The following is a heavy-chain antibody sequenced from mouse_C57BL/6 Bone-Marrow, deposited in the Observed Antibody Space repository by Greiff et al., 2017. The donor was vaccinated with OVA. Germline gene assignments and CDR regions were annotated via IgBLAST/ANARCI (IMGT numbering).Heavy chain of an antibody. CDR3: ARWDYDEEVYYVDY. Sequence: VKLVESGAELVRPGTSVKMSCKASGYTFTNYWIGWAKQRPGHGLEWIGDIYPGGGYTNYNEKFKGKATLTADKSSSTAYMQFSSRTSDDSAIYYWARWDYDEEVYYVDYWGQGTTLTVSS. J-gene: IGHJ2*01. V-gene: IGHV1-63*01. D-gene: IGHD2-4*01. CDR2: IYPGGGYT. CDR1: GYTFTNYW.